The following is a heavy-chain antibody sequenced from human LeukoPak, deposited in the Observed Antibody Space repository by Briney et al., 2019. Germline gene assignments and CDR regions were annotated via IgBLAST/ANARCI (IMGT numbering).Heavy chain of an antibody. CDR2: INPNSGGT. J-gene: IGHJ6*03. CDR3: ARGAFSGSSGYKYYYMGV. CDR1: GYTFTGYY. V-gene: IGHV1-2*02. Sequence: ASVKVSCKASGYTFTGYYMHWVRQAPGQGLEWMGWINPNSGGTNFAQKFQDRVTMTGGTSISTAYMELSRLRSDDTAVYYCARGAFSGSSGYKYYYMGVWGKGTTVTVSS. D-gene: IGHD6-6*01.